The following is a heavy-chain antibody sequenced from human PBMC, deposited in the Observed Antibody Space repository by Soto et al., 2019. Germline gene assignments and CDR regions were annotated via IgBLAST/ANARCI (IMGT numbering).Heavy chain of an antibody. V-gene: IGHV1-69*01. CDR1: GGTFSRNT. CDR2: IIPIFATA. J-gene: IGHJ4*02. CDR3: ARQFDSESRWYFDAY. Sequence: QVQLVQSGAEVKKPGSSVKVSCKASGGTFSRNTFSLVRQAPGQWLEWMGGIIPIFATANYAQKFQGRRSITADESTSTIYMNLRSLRSDDTAVYYCARQFDSESRWYFDAYWGQGTLGTFSS. D-gene: IGHD1-26*01.